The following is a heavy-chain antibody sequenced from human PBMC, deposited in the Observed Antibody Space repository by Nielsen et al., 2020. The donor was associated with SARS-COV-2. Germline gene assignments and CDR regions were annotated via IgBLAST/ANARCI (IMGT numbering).Heavy chain of an antibody. Sequence: KVSCKASGYSFTNYWIGWVRQMPGKGLEWMGVISHGDSDTRYSPAFQGQVTISADQSITTAYLQWSSLKASDTAIYYCARQGRFCSRTTCSRNYFDSWGQGTPVTVSS. J-gene: IGHJ4*02. CDR1: GYSFTNYW. CDR3: ARQGRFCSRTTCSRNYFDS. CDR2: ISHGDSDT. D-gene: IGHD2-2*01. V-gene: IGHV5-51*01.